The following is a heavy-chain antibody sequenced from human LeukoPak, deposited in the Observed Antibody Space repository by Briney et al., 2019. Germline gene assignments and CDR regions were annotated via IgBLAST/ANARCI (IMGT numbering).Heavy chain of an antibody. D-gene: IGHD6-19*01. V-gene: IGHV3-23*01. J-gene: IGHJ4*02. Sequence: GGSLRLSCAASGFTFSNAWMNWVRQAPGKGLEWVSAISGRGGSTYYADSVKARFTISRDNSKNTLYLQMNSLRAEDTAVYYCAKVFLSPESGWVFDFWGQGTLVPVSS. CDR1: GFTFSNAW. CDR2: ISGRGGST. CDR3: AKVFLSPESGWVFDF.